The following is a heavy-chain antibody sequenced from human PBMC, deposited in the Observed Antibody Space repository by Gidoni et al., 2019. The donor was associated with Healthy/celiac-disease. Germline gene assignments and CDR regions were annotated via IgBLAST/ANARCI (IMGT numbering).Heavy chain of an antibody. CDR1: GFTFSSDW. CDR3: ARGPDIVVVVAATGWFDP. J-gene: IGHJ5*02. CDR2: IKQDGSEK. D-gene: IGHD2-15*01. Sequence: EVKMVEAGGGWVKPGGSLRLSCAASGFTFSSDWRSWVRQAPGKGLEWVANIKQDGSEKYYVDSVKGRFTISRDNAKNSLYLQMNSLSAEDTAVYYCARGPDIVVVVAATGWFDPWGQGTLVTVSS. V-gene: IGHV3-7*04.